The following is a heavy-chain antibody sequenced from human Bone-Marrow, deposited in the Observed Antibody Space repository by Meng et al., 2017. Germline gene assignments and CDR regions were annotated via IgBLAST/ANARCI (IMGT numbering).Heavy chain of an antibody. J-gene: IGHJ3*02. D-gene: IGHD3-22*01. Sequence: GGSLRLSCKGSGYSFTSYWIGWVRQMPGKGLEWMGIIYPGDSDTRYSPSFQGQVTISADKSISTAYLQWSSLKASDTAMYYCAREYYYDSSGYYIDAFDIWGQGTMV. V-gene: IGHV5-51*01. CDR3: AREYYYDSSGYYIDAFDI. CDR2: IYPGDSDT. CDR1: GYSFTSYW.